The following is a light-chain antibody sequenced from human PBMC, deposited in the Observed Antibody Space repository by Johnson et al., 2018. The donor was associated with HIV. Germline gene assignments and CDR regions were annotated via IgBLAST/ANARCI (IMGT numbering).Light chain of an antibody. CDR1: SSNIGNNY. CDR2: DNN. Sequence: HSVLKQPPSVSAAPGQKVTISCSGSSSNIGNNYVSWYQQLPGTAPKLLIYDNNKRPSGIPDRFSGSKSGTSATLGITGLQTGDEADYYCGTWDSSLSAEVFGTGTKVTVL. V-gene: IGLV1-51*01. J-gene: IGLJ1*01. CDR3: GTWDSSLSAEV.